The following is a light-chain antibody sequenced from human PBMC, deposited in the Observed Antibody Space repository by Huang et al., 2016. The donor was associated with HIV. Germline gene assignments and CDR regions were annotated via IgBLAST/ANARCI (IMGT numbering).Light chain of an antibody. J-gene: IGKJ1*01. V-gene: IGKV4-1*01. CDR2: WAS. Sequence: DIVMTQSPDSLTVSLGERATIHCKSSQNLLYNSNNKNYLNWYQQKPGQPPKLLIYWASARESGVPDRFSGSGSGTNFTLNINSRQAEDVAVYYCQQYYSSLWTFGQGTKVEIK. CDR3: QQYYSSLWT. CDR1: QNLLYNSNNKNY.